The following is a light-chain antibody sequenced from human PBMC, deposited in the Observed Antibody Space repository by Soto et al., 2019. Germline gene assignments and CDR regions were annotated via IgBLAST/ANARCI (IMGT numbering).Light chain of an antibody. J-gene: IGKJ5*01. CDR1: QSISRS. V-gene: IGKV3-11*01. Sequence: EIVLTQSPATLSVSPGERVTLSFRASQSISRSLAWYQQKPGQSPRLLMYDASTRATDIPARFSGSGSGTDFTLTISSLEPEDFAVYYCQQRSNWPPFTFGQGTRLEI. CDR3: QQRSNWPPFT. CDR2: DAS.